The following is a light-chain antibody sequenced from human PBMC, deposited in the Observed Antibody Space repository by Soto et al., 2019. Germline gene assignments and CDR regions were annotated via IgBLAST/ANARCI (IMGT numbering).Light chain of an antibody. CDR1: SSDVGGYNY. CDR2: DVS. J-gene: IGLJ2*01. V-gene: IGLV2-14*01. Sequence: QSALTQPASVSGSPGQSITISCTGTSSDVGGYNYVSWYQQHPGKAPKLMIYDVSKRPSGVSNRFSGSKSGNTASLTISGLQAEDEADYYCSSYTIISPHVVFGGGTKLTVL. CDR3: SSYTIISPHVV.